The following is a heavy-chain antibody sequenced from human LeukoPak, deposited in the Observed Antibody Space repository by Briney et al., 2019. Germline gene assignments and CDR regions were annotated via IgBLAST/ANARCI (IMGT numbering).Heavy chain of an antibody. D-gene: IGHD5-18*01. CDR3: AKDKDDFGYRDSFDY. CDR2: IGASGGRT. CDR1: GFTFSSYA. J-gene: IGHJ4*02. Sequence: GGSLRLSCAASGFTFSSYAMSWVRQAPGKGLEWVSSIGASGGRTYYADSVKGRFTISRDNSKNTLYVQMNSLRADDTAVYYCAKDKDDFGYRDSFDYWGQGTLVTVSS. V-gene: IGHV3-23*01.